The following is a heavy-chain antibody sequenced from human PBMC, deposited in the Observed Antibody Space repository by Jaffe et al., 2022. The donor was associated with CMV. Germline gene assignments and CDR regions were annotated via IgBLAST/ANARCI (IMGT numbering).Heavy chain of an antibody. D-gene: IGHD3-10*01. CDR3: AHLPQGEYGSGSYRFDY. V-gene: IGHV2-5*01. CDR1: GFSLSASGVG. CDR2: IYWNDDK. J-gene: IGHJ4*02. Sequence: QITLKESGPTLVEPTQTLTLTCTFSGFSLSASGVGVGWIRQPPGKALEWLALIYWNDDKRYSPSLKSRLTITKDTSKNQVVLTMTNMDPVDTGTYYCAHLPQGEYGSGSYRFDYWGQGTLVTVSS.